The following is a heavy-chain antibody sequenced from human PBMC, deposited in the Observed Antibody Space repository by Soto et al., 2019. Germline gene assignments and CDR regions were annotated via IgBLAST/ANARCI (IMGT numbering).Heavy chain of an antibody. CDR3: ATASYYDFWSGSDVDY. CDR2: ISYDGSNK. Sequence: GGSLRLSCAASGFTFSSYAMHWVRQAPGKGLEWVAVISYDGSNKYYADSVKGRFTISRDNSKNTLYLQMNSLRAEDTAVYYCATASYYDFWSGSDVDYWGQGTLVTVSS. D-gene: IGHD3-3*01. J-gene: IGHJ4*02. V-gene: IGHV3-30-3*01. CDR1: GFTFSSYA.